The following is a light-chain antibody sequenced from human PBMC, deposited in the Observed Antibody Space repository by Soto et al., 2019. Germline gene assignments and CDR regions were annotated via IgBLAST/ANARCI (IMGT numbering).Light chain of an antibody. V-gene: IGKV3-11*01. CDR1: RSVSSY. CDR3: QQRSNWPIT. Sequence: DIVLTQSPATLSLSPGESATLSCRATRSVSSYLAWYQQKPGQAPRLLIYDESSRPTDIPARFSGSGSGTDFTLTISSLEPEDFALYYCQQRSNWPITFGQGTRLEIK. J-gene: IGKJ5*01. CDR2: DES.